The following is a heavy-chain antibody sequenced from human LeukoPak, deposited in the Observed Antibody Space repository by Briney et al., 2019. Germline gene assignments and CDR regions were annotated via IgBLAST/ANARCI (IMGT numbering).Heavy chain of an antibody. CDR2: IIPIFGTA. CDR3: ARDRTVTTALDY. D-gene: IGHD4-17*01. Sequence: ASVKVSCKASGGTFSSYAISWVRQAPGQGLEWMARIIPIFGTANYAQKFQGRVTTTTDGSTSTAYMELSSLRSEDTAVYYCARDRTVTTALDYWGQGTLVTVSS. V-gene: IGHV1-69*05. CDR1: GGTFSSYA. J-gene: IGHJ4*02.